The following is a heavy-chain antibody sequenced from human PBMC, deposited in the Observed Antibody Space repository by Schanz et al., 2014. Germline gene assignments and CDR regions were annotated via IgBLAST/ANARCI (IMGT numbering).Heavy chain of an antibody. Sequence: EVQLVESGGGFVQPGGSLRLSCAASGFTFSDSWMHWVRQAPGKGLEWVSVIYTSGSTYYADSVRGRFTFSRDNSKNTLYLQMNSLRAEDTAVYYCARRKHAFDIWGQGTMVTVSS. J-gene: IGHJ3*02. CDR2: IYTSGST. CDR3: ARRKHAFDI. V-gene: IGHV3-66*01. CDR1: GFTFSDSW.